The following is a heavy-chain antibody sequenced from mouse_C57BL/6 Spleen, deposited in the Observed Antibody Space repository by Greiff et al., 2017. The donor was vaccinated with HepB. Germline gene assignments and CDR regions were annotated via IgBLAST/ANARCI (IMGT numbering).Heavy chain of an antibody. J-gene: IGHJ3*01. Sequence: QVQLQQSGAELARPGASVKLSCKASGYTFTSYGISWVKQRTGQGLEWIGEIYPRSGNTYYNEKFKGKATLTADKSSSTAYMELRSLTSEDSAVYLCATLLRRGYWGQGTLVTVSA. V-gene: IGHV1-81*01. CDR3: ATLLRRGY. CDR2: IYPRSGNT. CDR1: GYTFTSYG. D-gene: IGHD1-2*01.